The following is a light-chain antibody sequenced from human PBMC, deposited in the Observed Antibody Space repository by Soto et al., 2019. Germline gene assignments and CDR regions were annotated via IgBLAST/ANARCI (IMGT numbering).Light chain of an antibody. V-gene: IGKV3-11*01. CDR2: DAY. J-gene: IGKJ4*01. CDR1: QSVFGY. Sequence: EVVLTQSPATLSLSPGDRATLSCRASQSVFGYLAWYQHKPGQAPRLLIYDAYKRATGVPARFSGSGSETDFSLIISSLGPEDFAFYYCQQRSDSPPLTFGGGTNVEIK. CDR3: QQRSDSPPLT.